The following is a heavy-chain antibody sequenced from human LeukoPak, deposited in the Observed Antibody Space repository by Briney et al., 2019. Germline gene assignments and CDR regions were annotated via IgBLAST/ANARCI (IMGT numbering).Heavy chain of an antibody. Sequence: SETLSLTCTVSGGSISSGSYYWSWIRQPAGKGLEWIGRIYTSGSTNYNPSLKSRVTISVDTSKNQFSLKLSSVTAADTAVYYCARGRVDRAPYDAFDTWGQGTMVTVSS. CDR2: IYTSGST. CDR3: ARGRVDRAPYDAFDT. CDR1: GGSISSGSYY. D-gene: IGHD1-14*01. V-gene: IGHV4-61*02. J-gene: IGHJ3*02.